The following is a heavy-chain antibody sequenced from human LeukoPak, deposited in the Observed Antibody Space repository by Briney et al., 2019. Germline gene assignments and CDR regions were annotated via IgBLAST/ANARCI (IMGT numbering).Heavy chain of an antibody. CDR2: IWYDGSNK. Sequence: GGSLRLSCAASGITFSSYGMHWVRQAPGKGLEWVAVIWYDGSNKYYADSVKGRFTISRDNSKNTLYLQMNSLRAEDTAVYYCARLPSSEHYYYGMDVWGQGTTVTVSS. CDR1: GITFSSYG. CDR3: ARLPSSEHYYYGMDV. V-gene: IGHV3-33*08. J-gene: IGHJ6*02.